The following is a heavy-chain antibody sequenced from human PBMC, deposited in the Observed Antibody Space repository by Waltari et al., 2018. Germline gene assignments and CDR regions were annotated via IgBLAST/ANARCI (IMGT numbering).Heavy chain of an antibody. CDR1: GYTFTSYA. CDR2: INAGNGNT. CDR3: ARHIISAGSPFMDV. V-gene: IGHV1-3*01. D-gene: IGHD1-26*01. J-gene: IGHJ6*03. Sequence: QVQLVQSGTEVKKPGATVKVSCKASGYTFTSYAMPWVRQPPGQRLEWMGWINAGNGNTKYSQKFQGRVTITRDTSASTAYMELSSLRSEDTAVYYCARHIISAGSPFMDVWGKGTTVTVSS.